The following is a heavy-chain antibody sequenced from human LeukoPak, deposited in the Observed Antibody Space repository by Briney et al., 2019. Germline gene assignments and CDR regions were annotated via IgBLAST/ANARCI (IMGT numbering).Heavy chain of an antibody. CDR3: AKGMRAYDSSGYPRGY. CDR2: ISGSGGST. V-gene: IGHV3-23*01. J-gene: IGHJ4*02. Sequence: GGSLRLSCAASGFTFSSYAMSWVRQAPGKGLEWVSAISGSGGSTYYADSVKGRFTISRDNSKNTLYLQMNSLRAEDTAVYYCAKGMRAYDSSGYPRGYWGQGTLVTVSS. D-gene: IGHD3-22*01. CDR1: GFTFSSYA.